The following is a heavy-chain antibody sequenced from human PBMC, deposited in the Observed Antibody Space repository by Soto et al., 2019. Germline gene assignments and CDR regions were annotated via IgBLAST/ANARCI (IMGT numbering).Heavy chain of an antibody. D-gene: IGHD3-22*01. CDR1: GGTFSSYA. Sequence: SVKVSCKASGGTFSSYAISWVRQAPGQGLEWMGGIIPIFGTANYAQKFQGRVTITADESTSTAYMELSSLRSEDTAVYYCARDRLDYYDSSGYYGYWGQGTLVTVS. CDR3: ARDRLDYYDSSGYYGY. J-gene: IGHJ4*02. CDR2: IIPIFGTA. V-gene: IGHV1-69*13.